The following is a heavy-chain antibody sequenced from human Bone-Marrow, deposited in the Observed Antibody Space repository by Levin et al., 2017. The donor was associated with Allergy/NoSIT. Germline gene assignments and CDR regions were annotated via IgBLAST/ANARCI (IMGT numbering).Heavy chain of an antibody. J-gene: IGHJ4*02. CDR3: ARDPAEWELPQDF. D-gene: IGHD1-26*01. V-gene: IGHV3-74*01. CDR1: GFTFSSYW. CDR2: INSDGSDR. Sequence: GGSLRLSCAASGFTFSSYWMHWVRQAPGKGLVWVSRINSDGSDRSYTDSVKGRFTISRDNAKNTLYMQMNSLRAEDTAVYYCARDPAEWELPQDFWGRGTLVTVSS.